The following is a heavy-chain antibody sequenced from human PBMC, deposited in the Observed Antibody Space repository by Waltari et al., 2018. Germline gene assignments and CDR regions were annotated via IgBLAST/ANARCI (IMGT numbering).Heavy chain of an antibody. CDR2: MNPNSGNT. D-gene: IGHD1-26*01. CDR1: GYTFTSYD. Sequence: QVQLVQSGAEVKKPGASVKVSCKASGYTFTSYDIHWVRQATGQGLGWMGWMNPNSGNTGYAQKFQGRVTITRNTSISTAYMELSSLGSEDTAVYYCARGQWELLGGAFDIWGQGTMVTVSS. J-gene: IGHJ3*02. V-gene: IGHV1-8*03. CDR3: ARGQWELLGGAFDI.